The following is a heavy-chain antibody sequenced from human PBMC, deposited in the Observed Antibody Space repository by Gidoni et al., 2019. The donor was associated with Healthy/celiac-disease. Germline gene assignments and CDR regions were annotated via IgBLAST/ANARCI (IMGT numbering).Heavy chain of an antibody. CDR1: GFPFIIYA. Sequence: EVQLLESGGGLVQPGGSLRRSCETSGFPFIIYAMSWVRQAPGKGLEWVAVISGSGGSTDYADSGKGRFTISRDNSKNTLYLKMNSLRAEDTAVYYCAKRRGSGSWVDYWGQGTLVTVSS. J-gene: IGHJ4*02. V-gene: IGHV3-23*01. D-gene: IGHD1-26*01. CDR3: AKRRGSGSWVDY. CDR2: ISGSGGST.